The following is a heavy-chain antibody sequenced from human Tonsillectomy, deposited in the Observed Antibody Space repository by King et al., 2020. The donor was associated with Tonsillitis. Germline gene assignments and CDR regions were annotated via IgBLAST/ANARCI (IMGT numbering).Heavy chain of an antibody. CDR2: ISSSGGST. J-gene: IGHJ6*03. Sequence: VRLVESGGGLVQPGGSLRLSCAASGFTFSSYGMHWVRQAPGKGLEYVSAISSSGGSTYYANSVKGRFTISRDNSKNTLYLQMGSLRAEDMAVYYCARSSLGAFYYYYMDVWGKGTTVTVSS. D-gene: IGHD1-26*01. CDR1: GFTFSSYG. CDR3: ARSSLGAFYYYYMDV. V-gene: IGHV3-64*01.